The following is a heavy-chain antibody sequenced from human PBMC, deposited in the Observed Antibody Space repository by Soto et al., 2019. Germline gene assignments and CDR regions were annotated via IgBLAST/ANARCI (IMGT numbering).Heavy chain of an antibody. V-gene: IGHV3-30*18. D-gene: IGHD4-17*01. CDR2: ISYDGNNK. Sequence: QVQLVESGGGVVQPGRSLRLSCAASGFIFSTYGMHWVRQAPGKGLEWLSVISYDGNNKYYADSVKGRFTISSDNSKNTLWPQLDSLRPEHTAVYYCAKDLLLTTITTVGDWGQGTLVTVSS. J-gene: IGHJ4*02. CDR1: GFIFSTYG. CDR3: AKDLLLTTITTVGD.